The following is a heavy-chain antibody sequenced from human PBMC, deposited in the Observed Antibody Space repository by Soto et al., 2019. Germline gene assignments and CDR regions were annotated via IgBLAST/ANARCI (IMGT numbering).Heavy chain of an antibody. V-gene: IGHV3-30-3*01. D-gene: IGHD3-3*01. Sequence: PGGSRRLSCAASGFTFSSYAMHWVRQAPGKGLEWVAVISYDGSNKYYADSVKGRFTISRDNSKNTLYLQMNSLRAEDTAVYYCARDIDVVLRFLESFNCGMDVWCQGTTVTVSS. CDR3: ARDIDVVLRFLESFNCGMDV. J-gene: IGHJ6*02. CDR2: ISYDGSNK. CDR1: GFTFSSYA.